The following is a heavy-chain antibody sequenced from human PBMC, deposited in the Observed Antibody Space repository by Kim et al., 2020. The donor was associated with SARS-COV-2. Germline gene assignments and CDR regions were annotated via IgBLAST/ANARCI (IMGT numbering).Heavy chain of an antibody. D-gene: IGHD6-13*01. J-gene: IGHJ5*02. CDR3: ARVFIALDWFDP. Sequence: NYAQKLQGRVTMTTDTSTSTAYMELRSLRSDDTAVYYCARVFIALDWFDPWGQGTLVTVSS. V-gene: IGHV1-18*01.